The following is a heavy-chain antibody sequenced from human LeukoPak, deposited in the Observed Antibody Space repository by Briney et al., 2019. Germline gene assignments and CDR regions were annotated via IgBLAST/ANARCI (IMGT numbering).Heavy chain of an antibody. CDR1: GFTFSSYA. D-gene: IGHD2-15*01. CDR3: AMSYCSGGSCYYTVLYFDY. CDR2: ISGSGGST. V-gene: IGHV3-23*01. Sequence: LAGGSLRLSCAASGFTFSSYAMSWVRQAPGKGLEWVSAISGSGGSTYYADSVKGRFTISRDNSKNTLYLQMNSLRAEDTAVYFCAMSYCSGGSCYYTVLYFDYWGQGTLVTASS. J-gene: IGHJ4*02.